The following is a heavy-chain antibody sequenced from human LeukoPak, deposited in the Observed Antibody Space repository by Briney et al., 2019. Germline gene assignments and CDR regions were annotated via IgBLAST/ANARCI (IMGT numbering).Heavy chain of an antibody. J-gene: IGHJ4*02. CDR3: AKLIVGTVTTMPPFDY. V-gene: IGHV3-21*01. CDR2: ISSSSSYI. Sequence: GGSLRLSCAASGFTFSSYSMNWVRQAPGKGLEWVSSISSSSSYIYYADSVKGRFTISRDNSKNTLYLQMNSLRAEDTAVYYCAKLIVGTVTTMPPFDYWGQGTLVTVSS. D-gene: IGHD4-17*01. CDR1: GFTFSSYS.